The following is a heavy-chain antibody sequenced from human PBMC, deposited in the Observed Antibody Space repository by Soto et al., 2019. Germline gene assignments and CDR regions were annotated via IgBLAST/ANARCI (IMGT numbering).Heavy chain of an antibody. CDR3: ARDGYCGGDCIYCPH. D-gene: IGHD2-21*02. V-gene: IGHV4-59*01. CDR1: GGSISSYY. J-gene: IGHJ1*01. CDR2: IYYSGST. Sequence: SETLSLTCTVSGGSISSYYWSWIRQPPGKGLEWIGYIYYSGSTNYNPSLKSRVTISVDTSKNQFSLKLSSVTAADTAVYYFARDGYCGGDCIYCPHWGLVTLVSVS.